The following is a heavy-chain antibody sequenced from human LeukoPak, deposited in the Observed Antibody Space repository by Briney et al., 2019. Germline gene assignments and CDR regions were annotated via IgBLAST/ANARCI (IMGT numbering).Heavy chain of an antibody. J-gene: IGHJ4*02. CDR2: ISGSGGST. D-gene: IGHD6-19*01. CDR3: AKRPIAVAGTGVDY. Sequence: GGSLRLSCAASGFTLSSYAISWVRQAPGKGLEWVSAISGSGGSTYYADSVKGRFTISRDNSKNTLYLQMNSLRAEDTAVYYCAKRPIAVAGTGVDYWGQGTLVTVSS. V-gene: IGHV3-23*01. CDR1: GFTLSSYA.